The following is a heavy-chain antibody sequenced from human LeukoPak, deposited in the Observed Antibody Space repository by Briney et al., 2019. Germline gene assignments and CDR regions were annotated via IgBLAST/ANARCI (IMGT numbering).Heavy chain of an antibody. V-gene: IGHV3-74*01. J-gene: IGHJ1*01. Sequence: GGSLRLSCAASGFTFSSYWMHWGRQAPGKGLVWVSRIKSDGKTNYADSVKGRFTISRDHAKNTVSLKMNSLRPEDTGVYYCARAPSEIGGYYPEYFRHWGQGTLVTVSS. CDR2: IKSDGKT. CDR1: GFTFSSYW. CDR3: ARAPSEIGGYYPEYFRH. D-gene: IGHD3-22*01.